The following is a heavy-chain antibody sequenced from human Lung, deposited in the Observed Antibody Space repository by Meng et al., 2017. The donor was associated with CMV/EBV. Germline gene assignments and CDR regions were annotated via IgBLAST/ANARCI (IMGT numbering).Heavy chain of an antibody. J-gene: IGHJ4*02. Sequence: ASVKVSXKASGYTFTSYGISWVRQAPGQGLEWMGWISAYNGNTNYAQKLQGRVTMTTDTSTSTAYMELRSLRSDDTAVYYCASSSDIVVVPAAPFDYWGQGXLVTFSS. V-gene: IGHV1-18*01. CDR3: ASSSDIVVVPAAPFDY. CDR2: ISAYNGNT. CDR1: GYTFTSYG. D-gene: IGHD2-2*01.